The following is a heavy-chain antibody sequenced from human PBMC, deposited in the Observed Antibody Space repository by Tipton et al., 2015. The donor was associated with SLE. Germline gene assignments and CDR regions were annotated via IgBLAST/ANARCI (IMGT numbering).Heavy chain of an antibody. CDR2: INHSGST. J-gene: IGHJ6*03. CDR1: GGSLNGYF. Sequence: TLSLTCAVYGGSLNGYFWGWIRQPPGKGLEWIGEINHSGSTNYNPSLKSRVTISVDTSKNQFSLKLSSVTAADTAVYYCARGGLTYGYYYYMDVWGKGTTVTVSS. D-gene: IGHD2-21*02. V-gene: IGHV4-34*01. CDR3: ARGGLTYGYYYYMDV.